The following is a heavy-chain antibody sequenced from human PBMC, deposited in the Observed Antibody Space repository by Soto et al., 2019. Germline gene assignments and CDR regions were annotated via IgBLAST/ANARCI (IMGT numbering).Heavy chain of an antibody. CDR1: GSPFSNYG. CDR3: AKDRVVGSTSREKDFDS. CDR2: ISSSSSYI. J-gene: IGHJ4*02. D-gene: IGHD1-26*01. Sequence: EVQLVESGGGLVKPGGSLRLSCAASGSPFSNYGMNWVRQAPGRGLEWVSSISSSSSYIYYADSVMGRFTVSRDNANNSLYLQMNSLRAEDTAVYYCAKDRVVGSTSREKDFDSWGQGTLVTVSS. V-gene: IGHV3-21*01.